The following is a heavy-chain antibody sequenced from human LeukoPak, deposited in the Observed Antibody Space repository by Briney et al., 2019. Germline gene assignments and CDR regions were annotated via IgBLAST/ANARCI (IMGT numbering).Heavy chain of an antibody. D-gene: IGHD3-9*01. V-gene: IGHV4-61*10. CDR2: IYYSGST. J-gene: IGHJ3*02. CDR1: GDALSSGDYY. CDR3: ARARDYDILTGYSDDAFDI. Sequence: SQTLSLTCTVSGDALSSGDYYWSWIRQPAGKGLEWIGYIYYSGSTNYNPSLKSRVTISVDTSKNQFSLKLSSVTAADTAVYYCARARDYDILTGYSDDAFDIWGQGTMVTVSS.